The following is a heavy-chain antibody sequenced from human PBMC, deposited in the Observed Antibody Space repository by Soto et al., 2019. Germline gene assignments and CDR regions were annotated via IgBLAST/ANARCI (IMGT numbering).Heavy chain of an antibody. J-gene: IGHJ4*02. CDR1: GGSISSYY. CDR2: MYYSGST. Sequence: PSETLSLTCTVSGGSISSYYWSWIRQPPGKGLEWIGSMYYSGSTYYNPSLKSRVTISVDKSKNQFSLKLSSVTAADTAVYYCARAAAGGYSAYEVFDYWGQGTLVTVSS. D-gene: IGHD5-12*01. V-gene: IGHV4-59*12. CDR3: ARAAAGGYSAYEVFDY.